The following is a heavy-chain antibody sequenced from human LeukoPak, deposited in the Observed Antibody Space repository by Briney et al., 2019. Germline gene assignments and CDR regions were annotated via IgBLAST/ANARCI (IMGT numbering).Heavy chain of an antibody. Sequence: PSETLSLTCTVSGGSSSSYYWSWIRQPPGKGLEWIGYIYYSGSTNYNPSLKSRVTISVDTSRNRFSLKLNSMTAADTAVYYCASEPGYSSSRYRGGYYYYMDVWGKGTTVTVSS. D-gene: IGHD6-13*01. V-gene: IGHV4-59*01. CDR3: ASEPGYSSSRYRGGYYYYMDV. CDR2: IYYSGST. CDR1: GGSSSSYY. J-gene: IGHJ6*03.